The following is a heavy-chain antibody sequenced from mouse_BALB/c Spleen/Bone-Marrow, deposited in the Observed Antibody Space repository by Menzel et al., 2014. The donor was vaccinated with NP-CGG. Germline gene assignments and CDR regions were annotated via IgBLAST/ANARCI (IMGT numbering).Heavy chain of an antibody. CDR1: GYTFTDYA. D-gene: IGHD2-2*01. CDR3: ARSGYGYDWFAY. V-gene: IGHV1-67*01. Sequence: VKLMESGPELVRPGVSVKISCKGSGYTFTDYAMHWVKQGHAKSLEWIGVISTYSGNTNYNQKFKGKATMTVDKSSSTAYMELARLTSEDSAIYYCARSGYGYDWFAYWGQGTLVTVSA. J-gene: IGHJ3*01. CDR2: ISTYSGNT.